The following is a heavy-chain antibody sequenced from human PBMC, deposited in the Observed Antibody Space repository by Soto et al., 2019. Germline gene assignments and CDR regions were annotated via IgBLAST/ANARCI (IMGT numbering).Heavy chain of an antibody. J-gene: IGHJ6*03. CDR3: ARGWSSHMDV. D-gene: IGHD1-26*01. CDR2: INHSGST. V-gene: IGHV4-34*01. Sequence: SETLSLTCAVYGGSFSGYYWSWIRQPPGKGLEWIGEINHSGSTNYNPSLKSRVTISVDTSKNQFSLKLSSVTAADMAVYYCARGWSSHMDVWGKGTTVTVSS. CDR1: GGSFSGYY.